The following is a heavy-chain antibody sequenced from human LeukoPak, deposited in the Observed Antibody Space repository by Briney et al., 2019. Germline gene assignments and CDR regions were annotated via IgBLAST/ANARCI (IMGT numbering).Heavy chain of an antibody. V-gene: IGHV1-2*02. J-gene: IGHJ4*02. CDR1: GYTFSAYY. CDR3: ARDGGLDF. D-gene: IGHD2-15*01. CDR2: INVNSGDT. Sequence: GASVKVSCKASGYTFSAYYIHWLRQAPGQGLEWMGWINVNSGDTNSAPNFQGRVTLTRDMSSNTAYMEVTKLTLDDTAVFYCARDGGLDFWPQGTLVTVSS.